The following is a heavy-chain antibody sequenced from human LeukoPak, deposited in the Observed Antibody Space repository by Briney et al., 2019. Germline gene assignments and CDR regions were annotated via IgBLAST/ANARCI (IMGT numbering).Heavy chain of an antibody. Sequence: NSSGTLSLTCAVSGVSISSSNWWCWVRQPPGKGLEWIGEIYHSGSTNYNPSLKSRVTISVDKSKNQFSLKLSSVTAADTAVYYCARRTEGHYYGSGSPFDYWGQGTLVTVSS. J-gene: IGHJ4*02. D-gene: IGHD3-10*01. CDR1: GVSISSSNW. CDR3: ARRTEGHYYGSGSPFDY. CDR2: IYHSGST. V-gene: IGHV4-4*02.